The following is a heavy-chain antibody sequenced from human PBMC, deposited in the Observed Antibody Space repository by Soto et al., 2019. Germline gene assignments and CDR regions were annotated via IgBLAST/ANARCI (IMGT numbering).Heavy chain of an antibody. D-gene: IGHD5-18*01. J-gene: IGHJ3*02. CDR2: IKSKTDGGTT. CDR3: TTDLYSYGSDAFDI. V-gene: IGHV3-15*01. CDR1: GFTFGDYY. Sequence: PGGSLRLSCAASGFTFGDYYMSWIRQAPGKGLEWVGRIKSKTDGGTTDYAAPVKGRFTISRDDSKNTLYLQMNSLKTEDTAVYYCTTDLYSYGSDAFDIWGQGTMVTVS.